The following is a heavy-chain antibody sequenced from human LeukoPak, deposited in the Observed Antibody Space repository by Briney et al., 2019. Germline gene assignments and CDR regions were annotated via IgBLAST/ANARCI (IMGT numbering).Heavy chain of an antibody. V-gene: IGHV3-48*02. D-gene: IGHD3-22*01. CDR1: GFTLSNYN. J-gene: IGHJ4*02. Sequence: GGSLRLSCAASGFTLSNYNINWVRQAPGKGLEWVSYISTSGRAIFYADSVKGRFTISRDNAKNSLFLQMNSLRDEDTAVYYCARVPLYDRSGYYFDYWGLGTLVTVSS. CDR3: ARVPLYDRSGYYFDY. CDR2: ISTSGRAI.